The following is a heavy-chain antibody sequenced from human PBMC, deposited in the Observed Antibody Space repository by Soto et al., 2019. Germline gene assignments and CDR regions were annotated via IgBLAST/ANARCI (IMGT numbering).Heavy chain of an antibody. Sequence: SETLSLTCTVSGGSISSGGYYWSWIRQHPGKGLEWIGYIYYSGSTYYNPSLKSRVTISVDTSKNQFSLKLSSVTAADTAVYYCARGNSSSLGGFDPWGQGTLVTVSS. CDR1: GGSISSGGYY. CDR3: ARGNSSSLGGFDP. CDR2: IYYSGST. V-gene: IGHV4-31*03. D-gene: IGHD6-13*01. J-gene: IGHJ5*02.